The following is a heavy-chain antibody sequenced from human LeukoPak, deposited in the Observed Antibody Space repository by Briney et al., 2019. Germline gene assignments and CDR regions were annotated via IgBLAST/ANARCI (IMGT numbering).Heavy chain of an antibody. CDR3: AREDTMVRGVIISSSHWFDP. V-gene: IGHV1-69*04. J-gene: IGHJ5*02. Sequence: SVKVSCKASGGTFSSYAISWVRQAPGQGLEWMGRIIPILDIANYAQKFQGRVTITADKSTSTAYMELSSLRSEDTAVYYCAREDTMVRGVIISSSHWFDPWGQGTLVTVSS. CDR2: IIPILDIA. D-gene: IGHD3-10*01. CDR1: GGTFSSYA.